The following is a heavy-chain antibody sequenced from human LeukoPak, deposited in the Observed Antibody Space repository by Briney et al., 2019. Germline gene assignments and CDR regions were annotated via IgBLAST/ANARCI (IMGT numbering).Heavy chain of an antibody. CDR2: IRYDGSNK. J-gene: IGHJ4*02. CDR3: AKKGSVYFDY. CDR1: GFTFSSYG. V-gene: IGHV3-30*02. Sequence: GGSLRLSCSASGFTFSSYGTDWVRQAPGKGLEWVAFIRYDGSNKYYADSVKGRFTISRDNSKNTLYLQMNSLRAEDTAVYYCAKKGSVYFDYWGQGTLVTVSS.